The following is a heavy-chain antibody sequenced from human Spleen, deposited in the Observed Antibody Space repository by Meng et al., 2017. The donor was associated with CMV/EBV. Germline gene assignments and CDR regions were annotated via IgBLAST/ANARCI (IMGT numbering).Heavy chain of an antibody. CDR3: AREWGRYCSSTSCYTGMRHWFDP. CDR2: IIPMLGIT. CDR1: A. J-gene: IGHJ5*02. D-gene: IGHD2-2*02. Sequence: AVSWVRQAPGQGLEWIAGIIPMLGITNYAQKFQGRVTVTADKSTSTAYMEVSSLRFEDTAVYYCAREWGRYCSSTSCYTGMRHWFDPWGQGTLVTVSS. V-gene: IGHV1-69*10.